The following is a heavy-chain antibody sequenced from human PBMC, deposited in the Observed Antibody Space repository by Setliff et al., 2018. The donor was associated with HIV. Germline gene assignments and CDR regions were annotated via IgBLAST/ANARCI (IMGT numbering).Heavy chain of an antibody. CDR2: IIPIFDAS. J-gene: IGHJ5*02. Sequence: SVKVSCKASGDTFSRYAISWVRQAPGQGLEWMGRIIPIFDASNYAQKFQGRVTITADKSTSTAYMELSSLRSEDTALYYCARDSGGINVLLWFDPWGQGTLVTVSS. V-gene: IGHV1-69*06. CDR1: GDTFSRYA. CDR3: ARDSGGINVLLWFDP. D-gene: IGHD3-10*01.